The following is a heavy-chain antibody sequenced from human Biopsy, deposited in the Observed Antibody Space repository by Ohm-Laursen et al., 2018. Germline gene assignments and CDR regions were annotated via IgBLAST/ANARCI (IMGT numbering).Heavy chain of an antibody. CDR2: ISDDGRNK. Sequence: SLRLSCAASGFSLSSYRMHWVRQAPGKGLEWVAVISDDGRNKYYVDSVKGRFTISRDNSKNTLYLQMNNLRAEDTAVFYFAKDLRNNNWGVENWGQGTLVTVSS. D-gene: IGHD7-27*01. CDR1: GFSLSSYR. CDR3: AKDLRNNNWGVEN. J-gene: IGHJ4*02. V-gene: IGHV3-30*18.